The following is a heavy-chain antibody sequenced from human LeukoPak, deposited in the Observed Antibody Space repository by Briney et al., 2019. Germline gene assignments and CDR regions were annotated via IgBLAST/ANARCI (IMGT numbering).Heavy chain of an antibody. CDR2: IYSDDRT. J-gene: IGHJ3*02. CDR3: AREVMAKRRAFAI. V-gene: IGHV3-53*04. D-gene: IGHD2-8*01. Sequence: GGSLRLSCAASGFTASSNYMSWVRQAPGRGLEWVSVIYSDDRTYYADSVKGRFTISRHTSKKTLYLQMNSLRAEDTAVYYCAREVMAKRRAFAIWGQGTVVTVSS. CDR1: GFTASSNY.